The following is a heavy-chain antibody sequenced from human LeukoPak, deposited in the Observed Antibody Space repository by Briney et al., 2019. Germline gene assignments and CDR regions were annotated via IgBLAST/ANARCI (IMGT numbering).Heavy chain of an antibody. D-gene: IGHD5-18*01. J-gene: IGHJ4*02. CDR2: IIPIFGTA. CDR1: GGTFSSYA. V-gene: IGHV1-69*01. Sequence: SVKVSYKASGGTFSSYAISWVRQAPGQGLEWMGGIIPIFGTANYAQKFQGRVTITADESTSTAYMELSSLRSEDTAVYYCARDRGYSYGFLFFDYWGQGTLVTVSS. CDR3: ARDRGYSYGFLFFDY.